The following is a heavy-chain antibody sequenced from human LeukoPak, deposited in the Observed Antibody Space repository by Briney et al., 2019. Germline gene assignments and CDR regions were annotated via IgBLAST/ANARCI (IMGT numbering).Heavy chain of an antibody. CDR3: AREVYYYGSGSYKGPHNWFDP. CDR1: GCPISSYY. Sequence: SETLSLTCTVSGCPISSYYWSWIRQPPGKGLEWIARIYTSGSTNYNPSLKSRVTMSVDTSKHQFSLKLSSVTAADTAVYYCAREVYYYGSGSYKGPHNWFDPWGQGTLVTVSS. V-gene: IGHV4-4*07. J-gene: IGHJ5*02. CDR2: IYTSGST. D-gene: IGHD3-10*01.